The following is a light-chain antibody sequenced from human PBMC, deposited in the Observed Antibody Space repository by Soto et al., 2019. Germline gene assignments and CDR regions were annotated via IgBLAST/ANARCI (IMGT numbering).Light chain of an antibody. CDR1: SSDIGGYNF. CDR2: DVT. CDR3: SSHGGSNNPYV. J-gene: IGLJ1*01. V-gene: IGLV2-8*01. Sequence: QSALTPPPSASGSPGQSVAISCTGTSSDIGGYNFVSWYQQHPGKAPKLMIYDVTKRPSGVPDRFSGSKSGNTATLIVSGLQAEDEADYYCSSHGGSNNPYVFGPGTKVTVL.